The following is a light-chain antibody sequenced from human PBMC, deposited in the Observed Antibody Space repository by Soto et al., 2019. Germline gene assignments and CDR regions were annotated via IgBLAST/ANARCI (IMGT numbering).Light chain of an antibody. CDR2: YAC. CDR1: QNIGSF. Sequence: DIQMTQSPSSLSAYIGDRVTITCRASQNIGSFLTWYQQKPGEAPRLLVYYACRIQSGVPSRFNASGSGTDFTLSISSLQPEEFSTYYCQQVSTTPTTFGLGTRLDTK. V-gene: IGKV1-39*01. CDR3: QQVSTTPTT. J-gene: IGKJ5*01.